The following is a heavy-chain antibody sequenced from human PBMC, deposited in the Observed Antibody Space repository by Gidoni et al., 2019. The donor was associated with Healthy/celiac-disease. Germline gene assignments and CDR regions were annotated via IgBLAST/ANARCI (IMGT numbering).Heavy chain of an antibody. V-gene: IGHV3-30*18. CDR3: AKDRGIAVAGGYYYGMDV. CDR2: ISYDGSNK. D-gene: IGHD6-19*01. J-gene: IGHJ6*02. Sequence: QVQLVESGGGVVQPGRSLRLSCAASGFTFSSYGMPWVRQAPGKGLEWVAVISYDGSNKYYADSVKGRFTISRDNSKNTLYLQMNSLRAEDTAVYYCAKDRGIAVAGGYYYGMDVWGQGTTVTVSS. CDR1: GFTFSSYG.